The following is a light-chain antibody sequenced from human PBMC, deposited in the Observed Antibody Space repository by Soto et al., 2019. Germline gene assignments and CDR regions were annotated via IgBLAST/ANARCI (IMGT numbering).Light chain of an antibody. CDR2: GNS. CDR1: SSNIGAGYD. J-gene: IGLJ2*01. Sequence: QSVLTQPPSVSGAPGQRVTISCTGSSSNIGAGYDVHWYQQLPGTAPKLLIYGNSNRPSGVPDRFSGSKSGTSASLAITVLQAEDEADYYCQSYDSSLSAPVVFGGGTQLTVL. CDR3: QSYDSSLSAPVV. V-gene: IGLV1-40*01.